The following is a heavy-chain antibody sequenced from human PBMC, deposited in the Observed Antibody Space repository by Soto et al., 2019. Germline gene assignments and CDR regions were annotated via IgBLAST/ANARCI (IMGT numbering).Heavy chain of an antibody. CDR2: ISYDESKK. D-gene: IGHD3-9*01. Sequence: QVQLVESGGGVVQPGMSLRLSCGASRLTFSSYGMHWVRQAPGKGLEWVALISYDESKKYYADSVKGRFTISRDNSKNTLYIQKVSLRGEDTAVYYCAKDRRLGLSGYDAFDMWGQGTMVTVSS. CDR1: RLTFSSYG. V-gene: IGHV3-30*18. J-gene: IGHJ3*02. CDR3: AKDRRLGLSGYDAFDM.